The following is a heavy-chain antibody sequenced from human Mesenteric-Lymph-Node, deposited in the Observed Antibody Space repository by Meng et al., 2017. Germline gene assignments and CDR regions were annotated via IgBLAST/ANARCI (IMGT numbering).Heavy chain of an antibody. Sequence: SGPTLVKPTQTLTPTCTFSGFSLSTSGVGVGWIRQPPGKALEWLALIYWDDDKRYSPSLKSRLTITKDTSKNQVVLTMTNMDPVDTATYYCAHKEGEYYYDSSGYSRGNYFDYWGQGTLVTVSS. CDR1: GFSLSTSGVG. CDR3: AHKEGEYYYDSSGYSRGNYFDY. CDR2: IYWDDDK. D-gene: IGHD3-22*01. J-gene: IGHJ4*02. V-gene: IGHV2-5*02.